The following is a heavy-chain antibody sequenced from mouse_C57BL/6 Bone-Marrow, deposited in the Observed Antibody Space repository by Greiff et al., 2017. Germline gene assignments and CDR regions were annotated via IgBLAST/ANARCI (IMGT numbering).Heavy chain of an antibody. J-gene: IGHJ4*01. Sequence: EVQLQQSGAELVRPGASVKLSCTASGFNIKDYYMHWVKQRPEQGLEWIGGIDPENGDTEYASKFQGKATITADTSSNTAYLQLSSLTSEDTAVYYCTKGAMDYWGQGTSVTVSS. CDR1: GFNIKDYY. V-gene: IGHV14-4*01. CDR3: TKGAMDY. CDR2: IDPENGDT.